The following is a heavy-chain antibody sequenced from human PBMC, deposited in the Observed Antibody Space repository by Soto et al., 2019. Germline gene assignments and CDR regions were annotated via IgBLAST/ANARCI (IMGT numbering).Heavy chain of an antibody. CDR1: GYTFTGYY. Sequence: ASVKLYCNASGYTFTGYYMHWVRQAPGQGLEWMGWINPNSGGTNYAQKFQGWVTMTRDTSISTAYMELSRLRSDDTAVYYCARGQGSSSLFDPWGQGTPVTVSS. CDR3: ARGQGSSSLFDP. V-gene: IGHV1-2*04. CDR2: INPNSGGT. J-gene: IGHJ5*02. D-gene: IGHD6-13*01.